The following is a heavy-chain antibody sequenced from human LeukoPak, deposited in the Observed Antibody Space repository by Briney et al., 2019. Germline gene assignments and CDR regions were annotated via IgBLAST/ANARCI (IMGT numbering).Heavy chain of an antibody. Sequence: GGSLRLSCAASGFTVSSNYMTWVRQAPGKGLEWVSDIYSGGSTYYADSVKGRFTISRDNSKNTLYLQMSSLRGEDTAVYYCARGRDIAAAVGFFDYWGQGALVTVFS. CDR1: GFTVSSNY. CDR2: IYSGGST. J-gene: IGHJ4*02. V-gene: IGHV3-66*01. CDR3: ARGRDIAAAVGFFDY. D-gene: IGHD6-13*01.